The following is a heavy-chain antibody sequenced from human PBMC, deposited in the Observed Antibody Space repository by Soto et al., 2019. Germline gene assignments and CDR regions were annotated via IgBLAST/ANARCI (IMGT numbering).Heavy chain of an antibody. D-gene: IGHD3-16*01. CDR2: IYYSGST. J-gene: IGHJ6*02. CDR3: ARNREARGIMITFGGVIPPGYYYGMDV. V-gene: IGHV4-39*01. CDR1: GGSISSSSYY. Sequence: SETLSLTCTVSGGSISSSSYYWGWIRQPPGKGLEWIGSIYYSGSTYYNPSLKSRVTISVDTSKNQFSLKLSSVTAADTAVYYCARNREARGIMITFGGVIPPGYYYGMDVWGQGTTVTVSS.